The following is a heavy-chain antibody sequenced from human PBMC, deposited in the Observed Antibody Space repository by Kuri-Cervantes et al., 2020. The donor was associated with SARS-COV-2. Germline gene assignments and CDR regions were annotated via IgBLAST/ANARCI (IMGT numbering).Heavy chain of an antibody. D-gene: IGHD3-22*01. Sequence: ETLSLTCAASGFTFSSYWMHWVRQAPGKGLVWVSRINSDGSSTSYADSVKGRFTISRDNAKNSLYLQMNSLRAEDTAVYYCSRAPIPVVTDYWGQGTLVTVSS. V-gene: IGHV3-74*01. CDR3: SRAPIPVVTDY. CDR2: INSDGSST. CDR1: GFTFSSYW. J-gene: IGHJ4*02.